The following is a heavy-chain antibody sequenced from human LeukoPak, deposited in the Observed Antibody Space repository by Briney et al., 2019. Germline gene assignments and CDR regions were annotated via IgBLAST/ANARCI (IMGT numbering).Heavy chain of an antibody. V-gene: IGHV1-24*01. CDR3: GIGRKFDWLLCHH. CDR2: FNPEGGET. CDR1: GYTLTDVS. Sequence: GASVRVSCKISGYTLTDVSMHWVRQAPGKGLEWMGGFNPEGGETIYAQTFQGRVTMTEDPSADTAYMELRSLSSEDTAVYYCGIGRKFDWLLCHHWGQGTLVTVSS. J-gene: IGHJ5*02. D-gene: IGHD3-9*01.